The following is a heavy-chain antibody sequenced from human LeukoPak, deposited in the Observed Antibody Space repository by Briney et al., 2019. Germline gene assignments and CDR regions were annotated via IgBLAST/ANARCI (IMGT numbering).Heavy chain of an antibody. Sequence: GGSLRLSCAAYGFNFRNYVMNWVRQAPGKGLEWVSGISGSGDNTYYADSVKGRFTISRDNSKNTLYLQMNSLRAEDTAVYYCAKKWGNMWTYYDDYWGQGTLVTVSS. J-gene: IGHJ4*02. CDR3: AKKWGNMWTYYDDY. CDR1: GFNFRNYV. D-gene: IGHD7-27*01. CDR2: ISGSGDNT. V-gene: IGHV3-23*01.